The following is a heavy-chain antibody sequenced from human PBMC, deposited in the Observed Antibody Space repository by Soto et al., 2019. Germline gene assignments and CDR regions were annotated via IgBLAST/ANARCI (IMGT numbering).Heavy chain of an antibody. V-gene: IGHV3-23*01. Sequence: EVQVLESGGGVVQPGGSLRLSCAASGFTFIIYDMSWVRQAPGKGLEWVSSISGSGGHTYNADSVKGRFTISRDNSKNTXYLQMNSLRAEDTAVYYCAKSYGSGSYFPYFGLDVWGQGTTVTVSS. J-gene: IGHJ6*02. D-gene: IGHD3-10*01. CDR3: AKSYGSGSYFPYFGLDV. CDR1: GFTFIIYD. CDR2: ISGSGGHT.